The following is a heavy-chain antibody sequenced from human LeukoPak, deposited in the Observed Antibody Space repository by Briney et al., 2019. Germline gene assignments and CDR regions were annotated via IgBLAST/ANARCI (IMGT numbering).Heavy chain of an antibody. V-gene: IGHV1-3*04. CDR3: ARSTGPGGYFDF. CDR1: GYTVISKG. J-gene: IGHJ4*02. Sequence: GASVKVSCKASGYTVISKGIHWVRQAPGQRLEWMAWINTDNSNTKRSQTLLGRVTITRDTSATTAYMELSSLRFEDTAVYYCARSTGPGGYFDFWGQGTPVTVSS. D-gene: IGHD3-16*01. CDR2: INTDNSNT.